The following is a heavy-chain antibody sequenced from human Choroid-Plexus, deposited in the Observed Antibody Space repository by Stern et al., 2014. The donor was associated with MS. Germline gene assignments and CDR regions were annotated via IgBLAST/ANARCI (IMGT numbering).Heavy chain of an antibody. CDR1: GFRFSNYD. J-gene: IGHJ6*02. D-gene: IGHD2-8*01. CDR2: ISRTSSYI. CDR3: ARDGYGTNGDYYGFDV. Sequence: VQLVQSGGGLVKPGGSLRLSCEAAGFRFSNYDMNWVRQAPGKGLEWLSVISRTSSYIYYADSVKGRFTVSRDNAKNSLFLQIDSLRVEDTAVYYCARDGYGTNGDYYGFDVWGQGTTVTVSS. V-gene: IGHV3-21*01.